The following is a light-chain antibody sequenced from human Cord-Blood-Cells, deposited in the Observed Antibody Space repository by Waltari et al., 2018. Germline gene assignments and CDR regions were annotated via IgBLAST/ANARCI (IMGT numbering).Light chain of an antibody. J-gene: IGLJ3*02. Sequence: QSALTQPASVSGSPGQSITISCTRTSSDVGSYNLVSWYQQHPGKAPKLMIYEGSKRPSGVSNRCSGSKSGNTASLTISGLQAEDEADYYCCSYAGSSTVFGGGTKLTVL. CDR1: SSDVGSYNL. CDR2: EGS. V-gene: IGLV2-23*01. CDR3: CSYAGSSTV.